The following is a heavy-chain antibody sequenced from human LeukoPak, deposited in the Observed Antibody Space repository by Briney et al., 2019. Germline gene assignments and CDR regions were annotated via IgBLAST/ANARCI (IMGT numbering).Heavy chain of an antibody. CDR1: GGSFSGYY. J-gene: IGHJ6*03. CDR2: INHSGST. D-gene: IGHD1-26*01. Sequence: WETLSLTCAVYGGSFSGYYWSWNRQPPGKGLEWIGEINHSGSTNYNPSLKRRVTISVDTSKNQFSLKLSTVTAADTAVYYCARGAYSGSYYVRPNYYYYMDVWGKGTTVTVSS. CDR3: ARGAYSGSYYVRPNYYYYMDV. V-gene: IGHV4-34*01.